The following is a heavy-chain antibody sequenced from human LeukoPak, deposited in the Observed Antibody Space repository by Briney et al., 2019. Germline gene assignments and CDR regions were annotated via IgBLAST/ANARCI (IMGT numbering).Heavy chain of an antibody. CDR3: ARGFVHAFDI. Sequence: PGGSLRLSCAASGFAFSTYDMRWVRLATGEGLECLSSIGVAGDTYYPGSVQGRFTISRENAKNSLYLQMNSLRAGETAVYYWARGFVHAFDIWGQETMVTASS. D-gene: IGHD6-6*01. CDR1: GFAFSTYD. J-gene: IGHJ3*02. CDR2: IGVAGDT. V-gene: IGHV3-13*04.